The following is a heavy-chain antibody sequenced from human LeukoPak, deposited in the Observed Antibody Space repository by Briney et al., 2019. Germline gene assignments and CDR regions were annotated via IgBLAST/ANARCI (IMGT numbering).Heavy chain of an antibody. Sequence: GGSLRLSCAASGLTFSRSWMHWVRQAPGKGLAWVSRINSDGSSTNYADSVKGRFTISRDNAKNTLYLQMNSLRAEDTAVYYCARAEIYYYGSGSPDYWGQGTLVTVSS. CDR1: GLTFSRSW. CDR2: INSDGSST. CDR3: ARAEIYYYGSGSPDY. J-gene: IGHJ4*02. V-gene: IGHV3-74*01. D-gene: IGHD3-10*01.